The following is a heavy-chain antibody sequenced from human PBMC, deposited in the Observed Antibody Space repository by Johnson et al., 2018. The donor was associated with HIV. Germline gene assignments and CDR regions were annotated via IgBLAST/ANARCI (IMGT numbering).Heavy chain of an antibody. J-gene: IGHJ3*02. D-gene: IGHD3-10*01. Sequence: VHLVESGGGVVHPGGSLRLSCAASGFTFSSNYMSWVRQAPGKGLEWVSVIYSGGSTFYADSVKGRFTISRDNSKNTLYLQMNSLRTEDTAVCYCARGLLWFGVLLEAFDIWGQVTMVTVSS. CDR2: IYSGGST. CDR3: ARGLLWFGVLLEAFDI. CDR1: GFTFSSNY. V-gene: IGHV3-66*01.